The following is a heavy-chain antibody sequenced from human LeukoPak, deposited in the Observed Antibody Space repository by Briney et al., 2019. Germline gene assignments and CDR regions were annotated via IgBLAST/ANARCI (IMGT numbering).Heavy chain of an antibody. CDR3: AKGDSYGFDY. CDR1: GFIFSNSV. V-gene: IGHV3-30*02. D-gene: IGHD5-18*01. CDR2: IRKDGSGT. Sequence: GGSLRLSCVASGFIFSNSVMHWVRQAPGKGLECVAFIRKDGSGTYYADSVKGRFTISRDNSKNTVHLQMSSLGAEDTAVYYCAKGDSYGFDYWGQGSLVTVSS. J-gene: IGHJ4*02.